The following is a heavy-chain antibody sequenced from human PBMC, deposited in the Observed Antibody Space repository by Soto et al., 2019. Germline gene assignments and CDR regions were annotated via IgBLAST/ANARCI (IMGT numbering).Heavy chain of an antibody. CDR2: ISAYNGNT. CDR1: GYTFTSYG. Sequence: ASVKVSCKASGYTFTSYGISWVRQAPGQGLEWMGWISAYNGNTNYAQKLQGRVTMTTDTSTSTAYMELRSLRSDDTAVYYCAAVLRYFDSLAYFQHWGQGTLVTISS. CDR3: AAVLRYFDSLAYFQH. D-gene: IGHD3-9*01. V-gene: IGHV1-18*01. J-gene: IGHJ1*01.